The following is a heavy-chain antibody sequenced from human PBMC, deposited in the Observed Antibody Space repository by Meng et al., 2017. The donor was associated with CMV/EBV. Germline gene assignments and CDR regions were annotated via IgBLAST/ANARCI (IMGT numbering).Heavy chain of an antibody. J-gene: IGHJ5*02. V-gene: IGHV4-34*01. CDR1: GGSFSGYY. D-gene: IGHD3-10*01. CDR3: ARGQGWVRGVGAKRLRPNWFDP. Sequence: SETLSLTCAVYGGSFSGYYWSWIRQPPGKGLEWIGEINHSGSTNYNPSLKSRVTISVDTSKNQFSLKLSSVTAADTAVYYCARGQGWVRGVGAKRLRPNWFDPWGQGTLVTVS. CDR2: INHSGST.